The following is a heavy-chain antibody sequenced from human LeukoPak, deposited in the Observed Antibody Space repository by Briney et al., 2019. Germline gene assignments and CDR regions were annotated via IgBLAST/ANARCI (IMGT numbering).Heavy chain of an antibody. J-gene: IGHJ4*02. Sequence: GGSLRLSCVASGFTFNRSWMNWVRQAPGKGLEWVANMDPSGTQKRYVDSVTGRFTISKDNPGTSLYLEMNSLRADDTAIYYCAIWASDNYWGQGTLVTVSS. V-gene: IGHV3-7*01. CDR1: GFTFNRSW. CDR2: MDPSGTQK. D-gene: IGHD3-16*01. CDR3: AIWASDNY.